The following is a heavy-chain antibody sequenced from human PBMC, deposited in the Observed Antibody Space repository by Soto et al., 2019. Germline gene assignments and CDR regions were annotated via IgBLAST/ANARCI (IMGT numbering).Heavy chain of an antibody. CDR2: IYYSGST. Sequence: SETLSLTCTVSGGSISSYYWSWIRQPPGKGLEWIGYIYYSGSTNYNPSLKSRVTISVDTSKNQFSLKLSSVTAADTAVYYCARQGGHYYYYMDVWGKGTTVTVSS. CDR3: ARQGGHYYYYMDV. CDR1: GGSISSYY. V-gene: IGHV4-59*08. J-gene: IGHJ6*03. D-gene: IGHD3-16*01.